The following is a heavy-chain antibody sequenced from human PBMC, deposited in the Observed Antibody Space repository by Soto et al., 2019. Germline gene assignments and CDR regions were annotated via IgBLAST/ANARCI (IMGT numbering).Heavy chain of an antibody. CDR2: ISWNSGSI. D-gene: IGHD6-13*01. Sequence: GGSLRLSCAASGFTFDDYAMHWVRQAPGKGLEWVSGISWNSGSIGYADSVKGRFTISRDNAKNSLYLQMNSLRAEDTALYYCAKKAAAGKEFDYWGQGTLVTVSS. J-gene: IGHJ4*02. CDR1: GFTFDDYA. CDR3: AKKAAAGKEFDY. V-gene: IGHV3-9*01.